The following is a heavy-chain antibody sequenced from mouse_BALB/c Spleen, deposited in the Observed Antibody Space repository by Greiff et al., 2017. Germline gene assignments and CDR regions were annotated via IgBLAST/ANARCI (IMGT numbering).Heavy chain of an antibody. V-gene: IGHV1-82*01. J-gene: IGHJ4*01. CDR2: IYPGDGDT. Sequence: QVQLQQSGPELVKPGASVKISCKASGYAFSSSWMNWVKQRPGQGLEWIGRIYPGDGDTNYNGKFKGKATLTADKSSSTAYMQLSSLTSVDSAVYFCAQFYYGNLYAMDYWGQGTSVTVSS. CDR3: AQFYYGNLYAMDY. CDR1: GYAFSSSW. D-gene: IGHD2-1*01.